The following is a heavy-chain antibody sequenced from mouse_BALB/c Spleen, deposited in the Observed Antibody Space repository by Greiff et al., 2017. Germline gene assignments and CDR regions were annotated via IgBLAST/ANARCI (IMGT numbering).Heavy chain of an antibody. CDR1: GFTFSSYA. J-gene: IGHJ4*01. CDR3: ARRELWYAMDY. CDR2: ISSGGSYT. V-gene: IGHV5-9-3*01. Sequence: EVKLVESGGGLVKPGGSLKLSCAASGFTFSSYAMSWVRQTPEQRLEWVATISSGGSYTYYTDSVKGRFTISRDNAKNTLYLQMSSLRSEDTAMYYCARRELWYAMDYWGQGTSGTVSS.